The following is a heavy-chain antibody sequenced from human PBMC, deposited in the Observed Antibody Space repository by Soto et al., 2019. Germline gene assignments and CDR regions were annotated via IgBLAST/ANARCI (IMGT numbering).Heavy chain of an antibody. CDR3: EIDGEDQYRSSSGSWCDP. D-gene: IGHD6-6*01. CDR1: GFTFSSYA. V-gene: IGHV3-23*01. Sequence: GGSLRLSCAASGFTFSSYAMSWVRQAPGKGLEWVSAISGSGGSTYYADSVKGRFTISRDNSKNTLYLQRNSLRAEDTAVYYWEIDGEDQYRSSSGSWCDPWGQGTLVTVSS. J-gene: IGHJ5*02. CDR2: ISGSGGST.